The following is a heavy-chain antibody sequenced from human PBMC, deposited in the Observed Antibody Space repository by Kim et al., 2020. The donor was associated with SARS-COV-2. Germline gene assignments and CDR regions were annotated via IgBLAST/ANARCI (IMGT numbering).Heavy chain of an antibody. J-gene: IGHJ6*02. CDR1: GFTFDDYA. Sequence: GGSLRLSCAASGFTFDDYAMHWVRQAPGKGLEWVSGISWNSGSIGYADSVKGRFTISRDNAKNSLYLQMNSLRAEDTALYYCAKGVGSGSYFRDNGMDVWGQGTTVTVSS. D-gene: IGHD1-26*01. CDR2: ISWNSGSI. CDR3: AKGVGSGSYFRDNGMDV. V-gene: IGHV3-9*01.